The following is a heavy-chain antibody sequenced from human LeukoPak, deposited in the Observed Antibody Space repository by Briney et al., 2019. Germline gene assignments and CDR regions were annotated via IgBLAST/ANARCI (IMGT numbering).Heavy chain of an antibody. CDR1: GYTLTELS. CDR2: IIPILGIA. D-gene: IGHD4-17*01. J-gene: IGHJ4*02. Sequence: SVKVSCKVTGYTLTELSMRWVRQAPGQGLEWMGRIIPILGIANYAQKFQGRVTITADKSTSTAYMEPSSLRSEDTAVYYCASHQNGDYDWGQGTLVTVSS. CDR3: ASHQNGDYD. V-gene: IGHV1-69*02.